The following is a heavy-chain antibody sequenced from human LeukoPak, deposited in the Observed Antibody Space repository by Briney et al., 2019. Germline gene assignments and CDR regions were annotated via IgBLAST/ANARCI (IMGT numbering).Heavy chain of an antibody. V-gene: IGHV4-59*01. Sequence: SETLSLTCAVYGGSFSGYYWSWIRQPPGKGLEWIGYIYYSGSTNYNPSLKSRVTISVDTSKNQFSLKLSSVTAADTAVYYCARQNGYDFWSGYFDYWGQGTLVTVSS. D-gene: IGHD3-3*01. CDR1: GGSFSGYY. CDR2: IYYSGST. CDR3: ARQNGYDFWSGYFDY. J-gene: IGHJ4*02.